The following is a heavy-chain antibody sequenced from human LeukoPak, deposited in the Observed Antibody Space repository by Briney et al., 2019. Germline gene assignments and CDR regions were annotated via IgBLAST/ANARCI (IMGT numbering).Heavy chain of an antibody. CDR3: ARSEVVPAAIPYYYYMDV. J-gene: IGHJ6*03. CDR1: GYTFTRYD. D-gene: IGHD2-2*02. CDR2: MNPKSGNT. V-gene: IGHV1-8*03. Sequence: ASVKVSCKASGYTFTRYDINWVRQATGQGLEWMGWMNPKSGNTGHAQKFQGRVTITRDTSISTVYMELSSLRSEDTAVYYCARSEVVPAAIPYYYYMDVWGKGTTVTVSS.